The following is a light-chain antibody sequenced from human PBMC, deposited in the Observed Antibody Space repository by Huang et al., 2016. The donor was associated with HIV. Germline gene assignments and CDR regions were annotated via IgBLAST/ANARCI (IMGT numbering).Light chain of an antibody. V-gene: IGKV2-28*01. CDR2: LGS. J-gene: IGKJ3*01. CDR3: MQVLQTPPT. CDR1: QSLLHSNGYNY. Sequence: DIVMTQSPLSLPVTPGEPASISCSSSQSLLHSNGYNYLDWYLQKSGQSPQLLIYLGSNRASGVPDRFSGSGSGTDFTLKISRVEAEDVGVYYCMQVLQTPPTFGPGTKVDIK.